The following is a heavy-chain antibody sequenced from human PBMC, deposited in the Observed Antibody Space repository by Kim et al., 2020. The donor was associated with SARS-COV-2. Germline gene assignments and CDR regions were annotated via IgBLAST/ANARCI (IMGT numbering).Heavy chain of an antibody. D-gene: IGHD6-13*01. Sequence: STSYAQKYQGQVTMTRDTSTNTVYMELSSLRSEDTAVYYCARDAAAGYFDYWGQGTLVTVSS. CDR3: ARDAAAGYFDY. CDR2: ST. V-gene: IGHV1-46*01. J-gene: IGHJ4*02.